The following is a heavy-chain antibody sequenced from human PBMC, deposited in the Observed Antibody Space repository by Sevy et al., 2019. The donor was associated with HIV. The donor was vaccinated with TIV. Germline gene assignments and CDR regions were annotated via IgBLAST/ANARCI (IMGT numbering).Heavy chain of an antibody. CDR2: ISGSGTRT. V-gene: IGHV3-23*01. D-gene: IGHD3-22*01. Sequence: GGSLRLSCAVSGFSFDSYGMTRVRQAPGKGLEWVSGISGSGTRTYYADSVKGRFIISRDNSKNTLHLQMNSLRSEDTAIYYCGKGGGGHYDPDEIGYYFYYYNMDVWGKGTTVTVSS. CDR3: GKGGGGHYDPDEIGYYFYYYNMDV. CDR1: GFSFDSYG. J-gene: IGHJ6*03.